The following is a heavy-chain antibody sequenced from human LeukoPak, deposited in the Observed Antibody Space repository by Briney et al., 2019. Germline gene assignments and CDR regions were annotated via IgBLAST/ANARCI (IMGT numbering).Heavy chain of an antibody. D-gene: IGHD1/OR15-1a*01. CDR1: IGSISSSKW. V-gene: IGHV4-4*02. Sequence: SETLSLTCSVSIGSISSSKWWSWVRQSPVKGLEWIGETYLYGTTNYNPSFTSRVTMSVDRSRNQFSLKLTSVTAADTAVYYCARQKWEQQGRDYYFNGLDVWGPGTTVIVSS. CDR3: ARQKWEQQGRDYYFNGLDV. CDR2: TYLYGTT. J-gene: IGHJ6*02.